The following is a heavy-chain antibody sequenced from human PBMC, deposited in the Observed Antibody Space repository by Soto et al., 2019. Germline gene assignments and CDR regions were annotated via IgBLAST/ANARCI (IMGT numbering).Heavy chain of an antibody. V-gene: IGHV3-23*01. Sequence: EMQLLESGGGIEQPGGSLRLSCAASGSTFGSYALNWVRQAPGKGLEWVSAISRDGGTTFYADSVKGRFTISRDNSRNMVFLPMDSLRVEDTAVYYCAQGGFWVHYGLDVWGQGTTVTVSS. CDR2: ISRDGGTT. CDR1: GSTFGSYA. J-gene: IGHJ6*02. CDR3: AQGGFWVHYGLDV. D-gene: IGHD3-16*01.